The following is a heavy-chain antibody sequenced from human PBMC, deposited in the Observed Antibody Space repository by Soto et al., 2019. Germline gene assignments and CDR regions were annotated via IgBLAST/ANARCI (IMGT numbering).Heavy chain of an antibody. J-gene: IGHJ4*02. CDR1: GFTFSNYG. CDR3: AKEMIASTLADFFDY. Sequence: GGSLRLSCEASGFTFSNYGMTWVRLAPGKGLEWVSTISGSGGRTFYADPVKGRFTISRDNSKNTLYLQMKSLRAEDTAVYYCAKEMIASTLADFFDYWGQGTLVTVSS. CDR2: ISGSGGRT. V-gene: IGHV3-23*01. D-gene: IGHD2-21*01.